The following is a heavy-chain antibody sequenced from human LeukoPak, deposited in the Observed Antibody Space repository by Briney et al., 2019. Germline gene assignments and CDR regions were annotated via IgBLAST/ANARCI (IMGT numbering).Heavy chain of an antibody. V-gene: IGHV3-15*07. J-gene: IGHJ6*02. CDR3: TARNKGGAYYYRGMDV. CDR2: IKSKTDGGTT. D-gene: IGHD3-16*01. CDR1: GFTFADAW. Sequence: GGSLRLSCAASGFTFADAWMNWVRQAPGKGLEWVGRIKSKTDGGTTDYAATVKGRFTISRDDSKNTLYLQMDSLKTEDTAGYYCTARNKGGAYYYRGMDVWGQGTTVTVSS.